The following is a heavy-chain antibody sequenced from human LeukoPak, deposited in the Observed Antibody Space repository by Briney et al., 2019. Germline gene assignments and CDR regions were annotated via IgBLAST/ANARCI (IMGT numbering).Heavy chain of an antibody. CDR2: MFYRGNT. CDR1: GGPISSSSYY. V-gene: IGHV4-39*07. J-gene: IGHJ4*02. CDR3: ARAKGDY. Sequence: SETLSLTCTVSGGPISSSSYYWGWIRQPPGKGLEWIGSMFYRGNTYYNPSLKSRVTISLDTSKNQFSLKLSSVSATDTAVYYCARAKGDYWGRGTLVTVSS.